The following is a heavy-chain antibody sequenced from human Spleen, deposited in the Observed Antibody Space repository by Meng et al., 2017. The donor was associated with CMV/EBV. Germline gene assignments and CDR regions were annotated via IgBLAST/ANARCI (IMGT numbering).Heavy chain of an antibody. V-gene: IGHV3-48*04. CDR1: GFTFSSYS. CDR2: ISSSSSTI. J-gene: IGHJ6*02. Sequence: GESLKISCAASGFTFSSYSMNWVRQAPGKGLEWVSYISSSSSTIYYGDSVKGRFTISRDNAKNSLYLQMNSLRAEDTAVYYCARDPAGTYYDFWSGYYGMDVWGQGTAVTVSS. D-gene: IGHD3-3*01. CDR3: ARDPAGTYYDFWSGYYGMDV.